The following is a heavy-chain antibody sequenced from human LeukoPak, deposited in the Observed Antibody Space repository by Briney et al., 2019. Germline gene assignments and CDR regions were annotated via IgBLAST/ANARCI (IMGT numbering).Heavy chain of an antibody. Sequence: GGSLRLSCEVSGFTFSSYHMNWVRQAPGKGLEWVSSIGSSGRYIYYADSLTGRFTISRDNAKNSLYLQMNSLRAEDTAVYYCARLREIPVFGVVTKSTSYFDYWGQGTLVTVSS. J-gene: IGHJ4*02. CDR2: IGSSGRYI. D-gene: IGHD3-3*01. V-gene: IGHV3-21*01. CDR1: GFTFSSYH. CDR3: ARLREIPVFGVVTKSTSYFDY.